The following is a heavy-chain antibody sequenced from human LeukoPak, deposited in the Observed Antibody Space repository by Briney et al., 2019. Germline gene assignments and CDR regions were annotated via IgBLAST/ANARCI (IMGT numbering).Heavy chain of an antibody. CDR1: GYTFTSYD. CDR2: MNPNSGNT. D-gene: IGHD1-20*01. J-gene: IGHJ6*03. Sequence: GASVKVSCKASGYTFTSYDINWVRQATGQGLERMGWMNPNSGNTGYAQKFQGRVTITRNTSISTAYMELSSLRSEDTAVYYCARLITGGTYYYMDVWGKGATVTVSS. CDR3: ARLITGGTYYYMDV. V-gene: IGHV1-8*03.